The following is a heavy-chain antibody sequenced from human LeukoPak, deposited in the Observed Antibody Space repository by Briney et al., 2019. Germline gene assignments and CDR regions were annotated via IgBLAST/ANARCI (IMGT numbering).Heavy chain of an antibody. V-gene: IGHV3-30-3*01. CDR1: GFTFSSYA. CDR3: ARGKLLYFDFDY. J-gene: IGHJ4*02. D-gene: IGHD3-9*01. CDR2: ISYDGSNK. Sequence: GGSLRLSCAASGFTFSSYAMHWVRQAPGKGLEWVAVISYDGSNKYYADSVKGRFTISRDNAKNSLYLQMNSLRAEDTAVYFCARGKLLYFDFDYWGQGTLVTVSS.